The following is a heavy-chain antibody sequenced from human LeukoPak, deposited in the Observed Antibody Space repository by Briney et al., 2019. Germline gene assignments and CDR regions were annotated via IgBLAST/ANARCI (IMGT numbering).Heavy chain of an antibody. Sequence: GGSLRLSGAASGFTFRNYWMSWVRQAPGKGLEFVANIKQEGSEKYYVDSVKGRFTISRDNAKNSLYLQMNGLRAEDTAFYYCAANGGPCDFWGQGTLVTVSA. D-gene: IGHD4-23*01. V-gene: IGHV3-7*05. CDR3: AANGGPCDF. CDR1: GFTFRNYW. CDR2: IKQEGSEK. J-gene: IGHJ4*02.